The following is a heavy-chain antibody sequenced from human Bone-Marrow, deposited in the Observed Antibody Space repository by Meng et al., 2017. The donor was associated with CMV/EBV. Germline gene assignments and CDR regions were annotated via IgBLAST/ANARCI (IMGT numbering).Heavy chain of an antibody. Sequence: GESLKISCAASGFTFSSYAMHWVRQAPGKGLEWVALIWYDGSNKYYVDSVKGRFTISRDNSKNTLYLQMNSLRAEDTAVYYCAKGEDFWSAYFIFDYWGQGTLVTVSS. D-gene: IGHD3-3*01. V-gene: IGHV3-33*06. CDR1: GFTFSSYA. CDR3: AKGEDFWSAYFIFDY. J-gene: IGHJ4*02. CDR2: IWYDGSNK.